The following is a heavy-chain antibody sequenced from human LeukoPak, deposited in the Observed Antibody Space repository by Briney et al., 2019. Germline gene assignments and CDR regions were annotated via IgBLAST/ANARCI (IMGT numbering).Heavy chain of an antibody. J-gene: IGHJ4*02. Sequence: GGSPRLSCAASGFSFSSYAMSWVRQAPGKGLEWVSAISGSGGSTYYADSVKGRFTISRDNSKNTLYLQMNSLRAEDTALYYCAKGGLRGGTYNDDFWGQGTLVTVSS. D-gene: IGHD3-16*01. CDR1: GFSFSSYA. CDR2: ISGSGGST. CDR3: AKGGLRGGTYNDDF. V-gene: IGHV3-23*01.